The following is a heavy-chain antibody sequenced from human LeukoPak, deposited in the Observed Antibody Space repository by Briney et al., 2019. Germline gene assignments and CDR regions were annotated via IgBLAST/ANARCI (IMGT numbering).Heavy chain of an antibody. V-gene: IGHV4-34*01. CDR2: INHSGST. J-gene: IGHJ4*02. D-gene: IGHD2-15*01. CDR1: GGSFSGYY. CDR3: ARVCSGGSCYLGSVRKFKALDY. Sequence: SETLSLTCAVYGGSFSGYYWSWIRQPPGKGLEWIGEINHSGSTNYNPSLKSRVTISVDTSKNQFSLKLSSVTAADTAVYYCARVCSGGSCYLGSVRKFKALDYWGQGAPVTVSS.